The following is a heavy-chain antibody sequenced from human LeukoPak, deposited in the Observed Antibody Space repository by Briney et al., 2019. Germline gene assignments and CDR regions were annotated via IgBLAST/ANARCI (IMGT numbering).Heavy chain of an antibody. V-gene: IGHV4-59*08. CDR2: IYYSGST. J-gene: IGHJ6*02. CDR1: GGSISSYY. D-gene: IGHD3-3*01. CDR3: ARHNFSDFWSGYYTWDYYYYGMDV. Sequence: SETLSLTCTVSGGSISSYYWSWIRQPPGKGLEWIGYIYYSGSTNYNPSLKSRVTISVDTSKYQFSLKLGSVTAADTAVYYCARHNFSDFWSGYYTWDYYYYGMDVWGQGTTVTVSS.